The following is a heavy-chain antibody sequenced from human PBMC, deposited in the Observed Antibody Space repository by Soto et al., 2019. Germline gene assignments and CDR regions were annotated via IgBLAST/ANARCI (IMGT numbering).Heavy chain of an antibody. CDR3: ARDQLHFLDYYFEN. Sequence: ASVKVSCKASGYTFINYGISWVRQAPGQGLEWLGWISPNNGHTKYARKFQDRTTMTTDTSTTTAYLELRSLRSDDTAVYFCARDQLHFLDYYFENWGQGALVTVSS. V-gene: IGHV1-18*01. CDR2: ISPNNGHT. D-gene: IGHD3-3*01. CDR1: GYTFINYG. J-gene: IGHJ4*02.